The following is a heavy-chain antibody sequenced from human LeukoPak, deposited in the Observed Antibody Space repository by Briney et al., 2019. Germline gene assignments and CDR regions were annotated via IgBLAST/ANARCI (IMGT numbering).Heavy chain of an antibody. V-gene: IGHV4-39*01. D-gene: IGHD3-3*01. J-gene: IGHJ4*02. Sequence: TSSETLSLTCTVSGGPISSSSYYWGWIRQPPGKGLEWIGSIYYSGSTYYNPSLKSRVTISVDTSKNQFSLKLSSVTAADTAVYYCARAYDFWSGYHFTYDYWGQGTLVTVSS. CDR3: ARAYDFWSGYHFTYDY. CDR1: GGPISSSSYY. CDR2: IYYSGST.